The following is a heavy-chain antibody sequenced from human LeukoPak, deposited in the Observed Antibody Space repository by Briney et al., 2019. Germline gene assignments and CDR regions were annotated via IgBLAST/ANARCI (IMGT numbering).Heavy chain of an antibody. J-gene: IGHJ4*02. D-gene: IGHD6-19*01. CDR2: ISSSSSVI. CDR1: GFTFSNYT. Sequence: GGSLRLSCAASGFTFSNYTLSWVRQAPGKGLEWVSYISSSSSVIYYADSVRGRFTISRDNAKNSLSLQMNSLRDEDTAVYYCARGRYSSGYPFDYWGQGTLVTVSS. CDR3: ARGRYSSGYPFDY. V-gene: IGHV3-48*02.